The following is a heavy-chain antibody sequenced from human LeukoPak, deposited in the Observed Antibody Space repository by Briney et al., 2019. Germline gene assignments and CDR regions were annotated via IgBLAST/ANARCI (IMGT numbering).Heavy chain of an antibody. V-gene: IGHV1-69*06. D-gene: IGHD3-10*01. Sequence: SVKVSCKASGGTFTSYAISWVRQAPGQGLEWMGGIIPIFGTTNYAQKFQGRVTITADKSTTTAYMELSSLRSEDTAVYYCASQYYYVSRSYYGRAWGQGTLVTVSS. CDR2: IIPIFGTT. CDR3: ASQYYYVSRSYYGRA. CDR1: GGTFTSYA. J-gene: IGHJ5*02.